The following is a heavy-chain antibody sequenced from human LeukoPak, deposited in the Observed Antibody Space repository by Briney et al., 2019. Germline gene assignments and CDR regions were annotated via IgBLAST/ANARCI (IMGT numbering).Heavy chain of an antibody. CDR3: AKDHGRVRVNYFDY. D-gene: IGHD3-10*01. CDR2: IWYDGSNK. Sequence: GGSLRLSCAASGFTFSSYGMHWVRQAPGKGLEWVAVIWYDGSNKYCADSVKGRFTISRDNSKNTLYLQMNSLRAEDTAVYYCAKDHGRVRVNYFDYWGQGTLVTVSS. J-gene: IGHJ4*02. V-gene: IGHV3-33*06. CDR1: GFTFSSYG.